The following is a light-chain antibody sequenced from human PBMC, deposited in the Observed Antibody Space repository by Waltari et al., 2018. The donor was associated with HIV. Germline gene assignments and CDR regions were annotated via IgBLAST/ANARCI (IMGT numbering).Light chain of an antibody. CDR2: WAS. CDR3: QQYYSTPHT. Sequence: DIVMSQSPDSLAVSLGERATINCKSSQSVLFSSNNKNYLAWYQQKPGEPPKLLICWASTREFGVPDRFSGSGSGTDFTLTISSLQAEDVAVYYCQQYYSTPHTFGQGTKLEIK. CDR1: QSVLFSSNNKNY. V-gene: IGKV4-1*01. J-gene: IGKJ2*01.